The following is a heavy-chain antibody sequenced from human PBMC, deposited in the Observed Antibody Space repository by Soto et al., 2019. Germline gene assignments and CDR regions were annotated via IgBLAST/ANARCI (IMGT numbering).Heavy chain of an antibody. D-gene: IGHD3-22*01. CDR2: ISAYNGNT. CDR3: AYSTPMIYYGLDV. J-gene: IGHJ6*02. V-gene: IGHV1-18*01. CDR1: GYTFTSYG. Sequence: ASVKVSCKASGYTFTSYGISWVRQAPGQGLEWMGWISAYNGNTNYAQKLRGRVTMTTDTSTSTAYMELRSLRSDDTAVYYCAYSTPMIYYGLDVWGQGTSVPVS.